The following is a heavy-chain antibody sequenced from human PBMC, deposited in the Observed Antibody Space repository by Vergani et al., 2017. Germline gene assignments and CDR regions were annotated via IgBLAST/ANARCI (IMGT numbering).Heavy chain of an antibody. CDR2: IWYDGSNK. J-gene: IGHJ4*02. Sequence: QVQLVESGGGVVQPGRSLRLSCAASGFTFSSYGMHWVRQAPGKGLEWVAVIWYDGSNKYYADSVKGRFTITRDNSKNTLYLKMNSLRAEDTAVYYCAKGHMVTMIVVVITPFGDWGQGTLVTVSS. CDR3: AKGHMVTMIVVVITPFGD. D-gene: IGHD3-22*01. V-gene: IGHV3-33*06. CDR1: GFTFSSYG.